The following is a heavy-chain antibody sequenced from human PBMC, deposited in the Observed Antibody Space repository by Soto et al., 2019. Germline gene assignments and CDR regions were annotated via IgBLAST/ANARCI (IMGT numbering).Heavy chain of an antibody. CDR1: GASISRDNY. D-gene: IGHD1-26*01. V-gene: IGHV4-38-2*02. J-gene: IGHJ5*02. CDR2: IIYSWDI. CDR3: ARAPGVGRNRFDP. Sequence: SETLSLTWNGSGASISRDNYWGWFRQPAGKGLEWIGRIIYSWDIMYNPSLQSRLTLFVDTSKNQFSLKLSSVAAAGTAVYYCARAPGVGRNRFDPWGQGTLVTVSS.